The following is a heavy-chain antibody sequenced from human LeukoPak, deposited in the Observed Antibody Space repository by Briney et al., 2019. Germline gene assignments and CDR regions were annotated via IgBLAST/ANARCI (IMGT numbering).Heavy chain of an antibody. Sequence: ASAKVSCKISGYTLNDISMHWVRQPPGKGLEWMGGVDPDDGQRVYAQKFQGRVTMTEDTSTNTAYMELSRLRSEDTAVYYCAAVSGHYTLLDAWGQGALVTVST. CDR1: GYTLNDIS. D-gene: IGHD1-26*01. V-gene: IGHV1-24*01. CDR3: AAVSGHYTLLDA. J-gene: IGHJ5*02. CDR2: VDPDDGQR.